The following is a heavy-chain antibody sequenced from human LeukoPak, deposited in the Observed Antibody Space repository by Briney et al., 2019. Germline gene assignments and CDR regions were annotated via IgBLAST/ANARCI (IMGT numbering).Heavy chain of an antibody. CDR1: GYTFTSYG. J-gene: IGHJ4*02. CDR2: INPNSDGT. D-gene: IGHD1-26*01. CDR3: ARGWELMRRFDS. V-gene: IGHV1-2*02. Sequence: GASVKVSCKASGYTFTSYGISWVRQAPGQGLEWMGWINPNSDGTTYTQKFQGRVTMTRDTSTNTAYMELSGLRSDDTAVYYCARGWELMRRFDSWGQGTLVTVSS.